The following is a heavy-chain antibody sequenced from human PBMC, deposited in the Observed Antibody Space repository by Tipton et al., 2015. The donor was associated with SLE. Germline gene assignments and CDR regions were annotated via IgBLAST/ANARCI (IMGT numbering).Heavy chain of an antibody. Sequence: LRLSCTVSGNSISNYYWSWIRQPPGRGLEWIGYIWYTGSTDYNPSLKSRVSISVDTSKNQFSLKLNSVTAADTAVYYCARHRLDYDYVWGSYRYFDYWGQGILVTVSS. J-gene: IGHJ4*02. V-gene: IGHV4-59*01. CDR3: ARHRLDYDYVWGSYRYFDY. CDR1: GNSISNYY. CDR2: IWYTGST. D-gene: IGHD3-16*02.